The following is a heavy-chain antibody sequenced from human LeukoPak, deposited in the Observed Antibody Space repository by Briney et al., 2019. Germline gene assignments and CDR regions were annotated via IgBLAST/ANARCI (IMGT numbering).Heavy chain of an antibody. CDR1: GVSVGSAGYY. Sequence: PSETLSLTCSVSGVSVGSAGYYWTWIRQPPGKGLEWIGYMYYSGNSDYNPFLKSRVTMSLDPSKNRFSLKLSSVTAADTAVYYCARGGGSYSSGSNFDYWGQGTLVTVSS. CDR3: ARGGGSYSSGSNFDY. V-gene: IGHV4-61*08. CDR2: MYYSGNS. D-gene: IGHD3-16*01. J-gene: IGHJ4*02.